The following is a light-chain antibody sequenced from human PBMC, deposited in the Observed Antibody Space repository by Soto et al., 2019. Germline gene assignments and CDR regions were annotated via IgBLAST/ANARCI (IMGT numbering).Light chain of an antibody. Sequence: QSVLTQPASVSGSPGQSITISCTGTSSDVGAYSYVSWYQQHPGKAPKLIIYDVSERPSGISNRFSGSKSDNTASLTISGLQAEDEAEYYCSSYASSRTYLFGTGTKVTVL. CDR2: DVS. CDR3: SSYASSRTYL. CDR1: SSDVGAYSY. J-gene: IGLJ1*01. V-gene: IGLV2-14*01.